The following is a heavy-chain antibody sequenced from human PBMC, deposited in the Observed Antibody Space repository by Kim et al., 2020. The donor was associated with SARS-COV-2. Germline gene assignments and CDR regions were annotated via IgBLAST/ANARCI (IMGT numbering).Heavy chain of an antibody. Sequence: DDAATVKGRFSISRDDSKNTLYLQMNSLKTEDTAVYYCRFAGYYSYAMDVWGQGTTVTVSS. V-gene: IGHV3-15*01. J-gene: IGHJ6*02. CDR3: RFAGYYSYAMDV. D-gene: IGHD3-10*01.